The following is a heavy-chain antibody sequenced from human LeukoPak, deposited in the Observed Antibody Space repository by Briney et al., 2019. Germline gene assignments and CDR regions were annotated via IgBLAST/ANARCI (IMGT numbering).Heavy chain of an antibody. CDR3: AREGPVGAFDI. Sequence: ASVKVSCKASGYTFTSYDINWVRQATGQGLEWMGIINPSGGSTSYAQKFQGRVTMTRDTSTSTVYMELSSLRSEDTAVYYCAREGPVGAFDIWGQGTMVTVSS. V-gene: IGHV1-46*03. D-gene: IGHD3-16*01. CDR2: INPSGGST. J-gene: IGHJ3*02. CDR1: GYTFTSYD.